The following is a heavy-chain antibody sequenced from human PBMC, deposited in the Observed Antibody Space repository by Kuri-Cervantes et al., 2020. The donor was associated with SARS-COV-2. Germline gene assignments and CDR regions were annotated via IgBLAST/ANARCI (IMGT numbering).Heavy chain of an antibody. Sequence: GSLRLSCAVYGGSFSGYYWSWIRQPPGKGLEWIGEINHSGSTYYNPSLKSRVTISVDTSKNQFSLKLSSVTAADTAVYYCARHWDSSANWFDPWGQGTLVTVSS. V-gene: IGHV4-34*01. CDR2: INHSGST. J-gene: IGHJ5*02. D-gene: IGHD6-25*01. CDR1: GGSFSGYY. CDR3: ARHWDSSANWFDP.